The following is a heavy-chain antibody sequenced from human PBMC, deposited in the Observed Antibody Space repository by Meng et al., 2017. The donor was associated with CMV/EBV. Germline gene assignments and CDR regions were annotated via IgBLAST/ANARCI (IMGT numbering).Heavy chain of an antibody. CDR3: ARKKVLVVPAAISPRTYYFDY. J-gene: IGHJ4*02. CDR1: GGSVSSGSYY. D-gene: IGHD2-2*02. CDR2: IYYSGST. V-gene: IGHV4-61*01. Sequence: SEILSLTCTVPGGSVSSGSYYWSWIRQPPGKGLEWIWYIYYSGSTNYNPSLKSRVTISVDTSKNQFSPKLSSVTAADTAVYYCARKKVLVVPAAISPRTYYFDYWGQGTLVTVSS.